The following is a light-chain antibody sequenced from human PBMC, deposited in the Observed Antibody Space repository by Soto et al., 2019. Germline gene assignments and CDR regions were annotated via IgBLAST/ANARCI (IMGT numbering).Light chain of an antibody. CDR3: QFYGDPSKT. V-gene: IGKV3D-20*02. CDR1: QTVSSNF. Sequence: EIVLTQSPATLSLSPGERATLSCRASQTVSSNFLAWYQQKPGQAPRLLIFDASTRATGIPDRFTGSGSGTDFTLTISRLEPEDFAVYYCQFYGDPSKTFGQGTKVDIK. J-gene: IGKJ1*01. CDR2: DAS.